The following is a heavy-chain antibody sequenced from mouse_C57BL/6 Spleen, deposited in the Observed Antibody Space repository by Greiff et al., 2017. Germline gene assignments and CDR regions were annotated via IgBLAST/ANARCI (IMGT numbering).Heavy chain of an antibody. CDR1: GFTFTSYW. D-gene: IGHD2-2*01. CDR3: ARWGYGYDENYFDY. Sequence: VQLQQPGAELVKPGASVKMSCKASGFTFTSYWITWVKQRPGQGLEWIGDIYPGSGSTNYNEKFQSKATLTVDTSSSTAYLQLSSLTSEDSAFYYCARWGYGYDENYFDYWGQGTTLTVSS. V-gene: IGHV1-55*01. J-gene: IGHJ2*01. CDR2: IYPGSGST.